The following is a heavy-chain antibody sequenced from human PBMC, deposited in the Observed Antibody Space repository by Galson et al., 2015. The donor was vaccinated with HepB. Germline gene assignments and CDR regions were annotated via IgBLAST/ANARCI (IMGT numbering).Heavy chain of an antibody. V-gene: IGHV1-3*01. CDR1: GYTFTRYA. D-gene: IGHD3-10*01. CDR3: ARSMVRGVIITDY. Sequence: SVKVSCKASGYTFTRYAMHWVRQAPGQRLEWMGWINAGNGNTKYSQKFQGRVTITRDTSASTAYMELSSLRSEDTAVYYCARSMVRGVIITDYWGQGTLVTVSS. J-gene: IGHJ4*02. CDR2: INAGNGNT.